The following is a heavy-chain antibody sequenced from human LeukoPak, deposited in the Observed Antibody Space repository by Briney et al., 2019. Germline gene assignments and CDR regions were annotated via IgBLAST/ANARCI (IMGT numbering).Heavy chain of an antibody. CDR2: ISSSGSTI. J-gene: IGHJ4*02. V-gene: IGHV3-48*03. Sequence: GGSLRLSCAASGFTFSSYEMNWVRQAPGKGLEWVSYISSSGSTIYYADSVKGRFTISRDNAKNSLYLQMNSLRAEDTAVYYCARDLGGYSYGSHFDYWGQGTLVTVSS. CDR3: ARDLGGYSYGSHFDY. D-gene: IGHD5-18*01. CDR1: GFTFSSYE.